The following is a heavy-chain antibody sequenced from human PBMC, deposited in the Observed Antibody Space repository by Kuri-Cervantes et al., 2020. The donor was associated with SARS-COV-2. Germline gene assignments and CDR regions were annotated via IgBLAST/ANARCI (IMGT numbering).Heavy chain of an antibody. CDR2: IRYDGSNK. J-gene: IGHJ6*02. V-gene: IGHV3-30*02. D-gene: IGHD2-15*01. CDR3: AKCRQPYYYGMDV. CDR1: GFTFSNYA. Sequence: GESLKISCVASGFTFSNYAMGWVRQAPGKGLEWVAFIRYDGSNKYYADSVKDRFTISRDNSKNTLYLQMNSLRAEDTAVYYCAKCRQPYYYGMDVWGQGTTVTVSS.